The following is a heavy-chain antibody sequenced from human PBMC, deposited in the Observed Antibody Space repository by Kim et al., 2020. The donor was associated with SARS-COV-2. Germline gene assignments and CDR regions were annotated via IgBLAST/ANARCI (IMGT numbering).Heavy chain of an antibody. V-gene: IGHV3-43*01. CDR1: GFTFDDYT. D-gene: IGHD6-13*01. J-gene: IGHJ3*02. Sequence: GGSLRLSCAASGFTFDDYTMHWVRQAPGKGLEWVSLISWDGGSTYYADSVKGRFTISRDNSKNSLYLQMNSLRTEDTALYYCAKAQQQLVLLRDAFDIWGQGTMVTVSS. CDR2: ISWDGGST. CDR3: AKAQQQLVLLRDAFDI.